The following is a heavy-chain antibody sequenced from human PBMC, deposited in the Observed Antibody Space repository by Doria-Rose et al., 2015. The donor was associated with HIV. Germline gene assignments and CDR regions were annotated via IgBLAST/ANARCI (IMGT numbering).Heavy chain of an antibody. V-gene: IGHV2-26*01. D-gene: IGHD6-13*01. CDR1: GVSLSSPGMG. J-gene: IGHJ4*02. CDR3: ARIKSSRWYHKYYFDF. Sequence: QATLKESGPVLVKPTETLTLTCTVSGVSLSSPGMGVSWIRQPPGKALEWLANNCSDDERSYNTSLKSRPTISRGTSKSQVVLTMTDMDPVDTATYYCARIKSSRWYHKYYFDFWGQGTLVIVSA. CDR2: NCSDDER.